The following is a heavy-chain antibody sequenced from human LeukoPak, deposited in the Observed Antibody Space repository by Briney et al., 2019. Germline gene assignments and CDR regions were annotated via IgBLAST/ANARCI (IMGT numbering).Heavy chain of an antibody. J-gene: IGHJ4*02. CDR2: IYHSGNT. V-gene: IGHV4-38-2*02. Sequence: SETLSLTCTVSGYSISSGYYWGWIRQPPGKGLEWIGSIYHSGNTYYNPSIKSRVTISVDTSKNQFSLKLSSVTAADTAVYYCARDAFYCSSTACPKVDYWGQGALVTVSS. D-gene: IGHD2-2*01. CDR3: ARDAFYCSSTACPKVDY. CDR1: GYSISSGYY.